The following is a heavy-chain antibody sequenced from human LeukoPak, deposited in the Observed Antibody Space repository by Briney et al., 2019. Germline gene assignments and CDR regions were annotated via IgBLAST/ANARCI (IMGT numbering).Heavy chain of an antibody. D-gene: IGHD6-19*01. CDR1: GYTFSGYY. J-gene: IGHJ3*02. Sequence: ASVTVSCKASGYTFSGYYIHWVRQAPGQGLEWMGWFNPNSGGTKYAQKYQGRVTMTRDTSISTAYMELSRLRSDDTAVYYCAILIISVAARDDFEIWGQGTMVTVSS. V-gene: IGHV1-2*02. CDR2: FNPNSGGT. CDR3: AILIISVAARDDFEI.